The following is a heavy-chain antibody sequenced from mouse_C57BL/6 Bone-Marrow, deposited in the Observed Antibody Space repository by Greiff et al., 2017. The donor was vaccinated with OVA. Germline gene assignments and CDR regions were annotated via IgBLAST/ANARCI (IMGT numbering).Heavy chain of an antibody. J-gene: IGHJ4*01. Sequence: VQLQQSGAELVRPGASVKMSCKASGYTFTSYWITWVKQRPGQGLEWIGDIYPGNGSTNYNEKFKGKATLTADTSSSTAYMQLSSLTSEDSAVFDCARWGAHYYAMGYWGQGTTVTVSS. CDR2: IYPGNGST. CDR1: GYTFTSYW. V-gene: IGHV1-55*01. CDR3: ARWGAHYYAMGY.